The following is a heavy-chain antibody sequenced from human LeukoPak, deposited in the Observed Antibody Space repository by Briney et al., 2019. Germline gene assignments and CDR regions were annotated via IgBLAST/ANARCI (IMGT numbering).Heavy chain of an antibody. V-gene: IGHV3-30*02. J-gene: IGHJ4*02. CDR3: AKDESYYGSGSYYAFDY. Sequence: GGSLRLSCAASGFTFSSYGMHWVCQAPGKGLEWVAFIRYDGSNKYYADSVKGRFTISRDNSKNTLYLQMNSLRAEDTAVYYCAKDESYYGSGSYYAFDYWGQGTLVTVSS. CDR1: GFTFSSYG. CDR2: IRYDGSNK. D-gene: IGHD3-10*01.